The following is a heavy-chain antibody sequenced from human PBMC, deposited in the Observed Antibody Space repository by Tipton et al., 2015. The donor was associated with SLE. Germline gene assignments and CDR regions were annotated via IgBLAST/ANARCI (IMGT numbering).Heavy chain of an antibody. D-gene: IGHD3-22*01. CDR1: GYTFTSYY. CDR2: INPSGSRT. V-gene: IGHV1-46*01. CDR3: ARDRDYYDSSGLPSHFDY. J-gene: IGHJ4*02. Sequence: QSGAEVKKPGASVKVSCKASGYTFTSYYMHWVRQAPGQGLEWMGIINPSGSRTNYAQKFQGRVTMTRDTSTSTFYMELYSLRSEDTAVYYCARDRDYYDSSGLPSHFDYWGQGTLVTVSS.